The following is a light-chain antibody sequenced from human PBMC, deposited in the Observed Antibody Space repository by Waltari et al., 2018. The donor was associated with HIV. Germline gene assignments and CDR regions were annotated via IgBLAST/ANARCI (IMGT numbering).Light chain of an antibody. CDR3: LQSLHTPRFS. CDR1: QTLLTNNGNND. J-gene: IGKJ3*01. CDR2: LAS. V-gene: IGKV2-28*01. Sequence: DIVLTQSPLSLPVAPGEWASISCRARQTLLTNNGNNDLDWYVQKPGQSPQLLIYLASHRTSGVPERFSGSGSGTNFTMKITRVEAEDVGTYYCLQSLHTPRFSFGPGTKVDI.